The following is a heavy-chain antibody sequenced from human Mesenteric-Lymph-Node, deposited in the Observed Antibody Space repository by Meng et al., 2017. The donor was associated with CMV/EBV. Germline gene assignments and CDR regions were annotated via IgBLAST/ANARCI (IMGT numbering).Heavy chain of an antibody. V-gene: IGHV3-21*01. CDR1: GFTFSSYS. CDR3: ARYRTLDAFDI. CDR2: ISSSSSYI. Sequence: GESLKISCAASGFTFSSYSMNWVRQAPGKGLEWVSSISSSSSYIYYADSVKGRFTISRDNAKNSLYLQMNSLRAEDTAVYYCARYRTLDAFDIWGQGTMVTVSS. D-gene: IGHD3-16*02. J-gene: IGHJ3*02.